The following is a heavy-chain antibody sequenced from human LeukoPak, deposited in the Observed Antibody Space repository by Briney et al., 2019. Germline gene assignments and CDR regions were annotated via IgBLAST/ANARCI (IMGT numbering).Heavy chain of an antibody. CDR1: GFTFSSYA. CDR2: ISYDGSNK. Sequence: GGSLRLSCAASGFTFSSYAMHWVRQAPGKGLEWVAVISYDGSNKYYADSVKGRFTISRDNSKNTLYLQMNSLRAEDTAVYYCARDLSLSYYYGSESSSGPLGYWGQGTLVTVSS. J-gene: IGHJ4*02. D-gene: IGHD3-10*01. CDR3: ARDLSLSYYYGSESSSGPLGY. V-gene: IGHV3-30*04.